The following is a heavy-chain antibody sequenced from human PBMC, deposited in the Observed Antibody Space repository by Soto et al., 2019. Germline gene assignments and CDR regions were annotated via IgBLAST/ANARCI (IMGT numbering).Heavy chain of an antibody. V-gene: IGHV1-18*01. D-gene: IGHD3-16*01. CDR2: ISAYNGNT. CDR3: ARWPLCYADPYYYYYYGMDV. Sequence: ASVKVSCKASGYTFTSYGISWVRQAPGQGLERMGWISAYNGNTNYAQKLQGRVTMTTDTSTSTAYMELRSLRSDGTAVYYSARWPLCYADPYYYYYYGMDVWGQGTTVTVSS. J-gene: IGHJ6*02. CDR1: GYTFTSYG.